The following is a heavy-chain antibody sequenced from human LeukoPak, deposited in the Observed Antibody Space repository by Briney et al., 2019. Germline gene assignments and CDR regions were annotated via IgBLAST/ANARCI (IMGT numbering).Heavy chain of an antibody. D-gene: IGHD6-19*01. CDR3: VRGTLYSGWCYYFDY. CDR1: LGSLNPYS. Sequence: SETLSLTCPVSLGSLNPYSWHLIRQPPGNALEWIGSVYYSVTPSYNPSLDSRLTISVDMSKNHFSLSLSSVTPSDPATYYCVRGTLYSGWCYYFDYWGKGSQVNVS. V-gene: IGHV4-39*07. CDR2: VYYSVTP. J-gene: IGHJ4*02.